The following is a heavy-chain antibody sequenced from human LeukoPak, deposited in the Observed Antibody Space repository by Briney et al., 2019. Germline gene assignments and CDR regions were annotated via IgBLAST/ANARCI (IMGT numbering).Heavy chain of an antibody. CDR3: ARHVGVVPAKLFDI. D-gene: IGHD2-2*01. J-gene: IGHJ3*02. CDR1: GGSISSSSYY. V-gene: IGHV4-39*01. CDR2: IYYSGST. Sequence: PSETLSLTCTVSGGSISSSSYYWGWIRQPPGKGLEWIGSIYYSGSTYYNPSLKSRVTISVDTSKNQFSLKLSSVTAADTAVYYCARHVGVVPAKLFDIWGQGTMVTVSS.